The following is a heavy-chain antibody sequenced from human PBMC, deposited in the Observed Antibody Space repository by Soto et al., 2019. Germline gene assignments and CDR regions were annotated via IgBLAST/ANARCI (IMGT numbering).Heavy chain of an antibody. CDR2: INYSGST. D-gene: IGHD3-3*01. Sequence: QVQLQESGPGLVKPSQTLSLTCSVSGGSISSGNHYWSWIRQHPGKGLEWIGYINYSGSTYYNPSLKSRVTISVDTSKNHFSLKLSSVTAADTAVYFCARDALWSGYSDYWGQGTLVTVSS. J-gene: IGHJ4*02. V-gene: IGHV4-31*03. CDR1: GGSISSGNHY. CDR3: ARDALWSGYSDY.